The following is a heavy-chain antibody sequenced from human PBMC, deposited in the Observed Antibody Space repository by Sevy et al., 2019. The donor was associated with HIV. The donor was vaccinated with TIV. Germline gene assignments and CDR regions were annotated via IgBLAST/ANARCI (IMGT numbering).Heavy chain of an antibody. CDR1: GFTFSKYP. D-gene: IGHD3-3*01. CDR2: ISSSSNYI. CDR3: ARDFWSAQRGMDV. J-gene: IGHJ6*02. V-gene: IGHV3-21*01. Sequence: GGSLRLSCVVSGFTFSKYPMNWVRQAPGKGLEWVSSISSSSNYIYYGDSVKGRFTSSRDNAKNSLYLQMNSLRADDTAVYYCARDFWSAQRGMDVWGQGTTVTVSS.